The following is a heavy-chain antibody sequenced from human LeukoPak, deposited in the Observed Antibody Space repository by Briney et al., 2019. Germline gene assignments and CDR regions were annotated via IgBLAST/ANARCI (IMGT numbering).Heavy chain of an antibody. J-gene: IGHJ5*02. CDR2: INPSGGST. V-gene: IGHV1-46*01. D-gene: IGHD6-13*01. CDR3: ARDREQQLVLYWFDP. CDR1: GYTFTSYY. Sequence: ASVKVSCKASGYTFTSYYMHWVRQAPGQGLEWMGIINPSGGSTSYAQKFQGRVTMTRDMSTSTVYMELSSLRSEDTAVYYCARDREQQLVLYWFDPWGQGTLVTVSS.